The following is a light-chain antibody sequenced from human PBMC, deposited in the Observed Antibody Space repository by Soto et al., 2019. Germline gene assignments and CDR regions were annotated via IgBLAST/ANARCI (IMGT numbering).Light chain of an antibody. CDR2: AAS. V-gene: IGKV1-39*01. CDR3: QQSYSTPRS. CDR1: QSISSY. J-gene: IGKJ1*01. Sequence: DIQMTQSPSSLSASVGDRVTITCRASQSISSYLNWYQQKPGKAPKLLIYAASSLQSGVPSRFSGSGSATDFALTISNLQPEDFATYYCQQSYSTPRSFGQGTKVEIK.